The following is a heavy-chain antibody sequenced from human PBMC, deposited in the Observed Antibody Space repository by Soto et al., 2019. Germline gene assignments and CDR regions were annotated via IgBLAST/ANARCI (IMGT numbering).Heavy chain of an antibody. J-gene: IGHJ6*02. CDR2: IYYSGST. CDR3: ARGGYYDNNWVKLRHYGLDV. CDR1: GGSISSGGYY. V-gene: IGHV4-31*03. D-gene: IGHD3-16*01. Sequence: SETLSLTCTISGGSISSGGYYWTWIRQHPGKGLEWIGYIYYSGSTYYNPSLKSRVTISVDRSRTQFSLKSDDTAVYYCARGGYYDNNWVKLRHYGLDVWGQGTSVTVSS.